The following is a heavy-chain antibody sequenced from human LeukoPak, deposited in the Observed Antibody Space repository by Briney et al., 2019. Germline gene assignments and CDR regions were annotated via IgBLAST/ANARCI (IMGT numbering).Heavy chain of an antibody. CDR2: ISSSSSYI. CDR3: AREGASSLVRGVIGY. D-gene: IGHD3-10*01. J-gene: IGHJ4*02. CDR1: GFTFSSYA. Sequence: GGSLRLSCAASGFTFSSYAMSWVRQAPGKGLEWVSSISSSSSYIYYADSVKGRFTISRDNAKNSLYLQMNSLRVEDTAVYYCAREGASSLVRGVIGYWGPGTLVTVSS. V-gene: IGHV3-21*04.